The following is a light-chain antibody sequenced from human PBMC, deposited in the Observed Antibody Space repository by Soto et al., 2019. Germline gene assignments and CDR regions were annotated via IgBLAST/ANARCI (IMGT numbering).Light chain of an antibody. Sequence: EIFLTQSPGTLSLSPVEIATLSCRASQSVSTNYLAWYQQKPGQTPRLLIYDTSIRATGIPDRFSGSGSGTDFTLTISRLEPEDFAVYYCQQYGSSGTFGQGTKVDIK. CDR1: QSVSTNY. V-gene: IGKV3-20*01. CDR2: DTS. J-gene: IGKJ1*01. CDR3: QQYGSSGT.